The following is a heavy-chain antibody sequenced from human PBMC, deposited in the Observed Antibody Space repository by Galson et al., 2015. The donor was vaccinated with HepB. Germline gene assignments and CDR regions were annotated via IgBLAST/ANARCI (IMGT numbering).Heavy chain of an antibody. Sequence: SLRLSCAASGFTFSSYAMSWVRQAPGKGLEWVSAISGSGGSTYYADSVKGRFTISRDNSKNTLYLQMNSLRAEDTAVYYCAKGDHYDFWSGYYAVYFDYWGQGTLVTVSS. CDR3: AKGDHYDFWSGYYAVYFDY. CDR2: ISGSGGST. J-gene: IGHJ4*02. CDR1: GFTFSSYA. D-gene: IGHD3-3*01. V-gene: IGHV3-23*01.